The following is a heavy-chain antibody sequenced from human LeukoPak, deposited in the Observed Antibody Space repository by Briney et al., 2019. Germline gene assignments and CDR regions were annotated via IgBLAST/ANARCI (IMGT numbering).Heavy chain of an antibody. J-gene: IGHJ3*02. V-gene: IGHV4-39*01. CDR3: ASPRITMVRGVSGAFDI. D-gene: IGHD3-10*01. Sequence: SETLSLTCTVSGGSISSYYWGWIRQPPGKGLEWIGSIYYSGSTYYNPSLKSRVTISVDTSKNQFSLKLSSVTAADTAVYYCASPRITMVRGVSGAFDIWGQGTMVTVSS. CDR1: GGSISSYY. CDR2: IYYSGST.